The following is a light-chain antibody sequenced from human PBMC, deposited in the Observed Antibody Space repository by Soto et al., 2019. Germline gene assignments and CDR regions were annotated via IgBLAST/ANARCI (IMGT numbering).Light chain of an antibody. CDR3: QQYNNGTPIT. V-gene: IGKV3D-15*01. CDR2: GAS. CDR1: QSVSSN. Sequence: EIVMTQSPATLSLSPGERATLSCRASQSVSSNLVWYQQKPGQAPRLLIYGASTRATGIPARFSGSGSGTEFTLTISSLQSEDFAVYYCQQYNNGTPITFGQGTKVDIK. J-gene: IGKJ1*01.